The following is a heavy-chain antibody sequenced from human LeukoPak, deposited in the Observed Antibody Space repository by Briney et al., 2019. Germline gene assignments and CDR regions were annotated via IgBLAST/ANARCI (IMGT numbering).Heavy chain of an antibody. V-gene: IGHV1-8*01. CDR3: ARMGFHYDILTGYYTAPYDY. CDR2: MNPNSGNT. J-gene: IGHJ4*02. D-gene: IGHD3-9*01. Sequence: GASVKVSCKASGYTFTSYDINWVRQATGHGLEWMGWMNPNSGNTGYAQKFQGRVTMTRNTSISTAYMELSSLRSEDTAVYYCARMGFHYDILTGYYTAPYDYWGQGTLVTVSS. CDR1: GYTFTSYD.